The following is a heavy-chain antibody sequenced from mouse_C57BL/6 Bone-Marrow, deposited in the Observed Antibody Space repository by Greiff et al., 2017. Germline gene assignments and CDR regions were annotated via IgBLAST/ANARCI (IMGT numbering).Heavy chain of an antibody. D-gene: IGHD2-5*01. J-gene: IGHJ3*01. CDR3: ARSYSNLAWVAY. V-gene: IGHV2-2*01. CDR2: IWSGGST. CDR1: GFSLTSYG. Sequence: QVQLQQSGPGLVQPSPSLSITCTASGFSLTSYGVHWVRQSPGKGLEWLGVIWSGGSTDYNEAFISRLSISKDNSKSQVILKMSSLLADDPAIYYGARSYSNLAWVAYWGQGTLVTVSA.